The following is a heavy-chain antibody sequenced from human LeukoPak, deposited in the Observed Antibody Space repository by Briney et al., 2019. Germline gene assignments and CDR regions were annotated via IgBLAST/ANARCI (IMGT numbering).Heavy chain of an antibody. J-gene: IGHJ3*02. Sequence: GGSLRLSCAASGFTFGNYWMSWVRQAPGKGLEWVSAISGSGGSTYYADSVKGRFTISRDNSKNTLYLQMNSLRAEDTAVYYCAKDFFRGCSGGSCYSWDAFDIWGQGTMVTVSS. CDR2: ISGSGGST. V-gene: IGHV3-23*01. CDR1: GFTFGNYW. D-gene: IGHD2-15*01. CDR3: AKDFFRGCSGGSCYSWDAFDI.